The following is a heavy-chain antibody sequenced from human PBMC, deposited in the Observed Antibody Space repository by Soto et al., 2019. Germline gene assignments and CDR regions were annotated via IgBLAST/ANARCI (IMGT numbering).Heavy chain of an antibody. Sequence: HVQLQESGPGQVKPSQTLSLACTVTGGSMSSVDYYWSWIRQPPGKGPECIGYIFSTGSAHYNPSLKSRVTISVDTSKNQLSLNLTSVTAADTAMYYCATCPPGNVDAFDIWGQGTMVTVSS. CDR1: GGSMSSVDYY. CDR2: IFSTGSA. CDR3: ATCPPGNVDAFDI. J-gene: IGHJ3*02. V-gene: IGHV4-30-4*01.